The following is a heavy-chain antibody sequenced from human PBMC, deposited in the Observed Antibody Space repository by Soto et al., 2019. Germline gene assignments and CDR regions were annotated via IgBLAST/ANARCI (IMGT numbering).Heavy chain of an antibody. J-gene: IGHJ6*04. CDR3: VKEDRDCSSSSCYGSEFHYYGMAV. D-gene: IGHD2-2*01. CDR1: GFTFRYYA. Sequence: EVQLVESGGGLVQPGTSLRLSCAASGFTFRYYAMHWVRQAPGKGLEWVSGISWNSGSMDYADSVKGRFTISRDNAKNSFYLKMTGLTAEDTAFYYFVKEDRDCSSSSCYGSEFHYYGMAVGGKGPTVTVPS. V-gene: IGHV3-9*01. CDR2: ISWNSGSM.